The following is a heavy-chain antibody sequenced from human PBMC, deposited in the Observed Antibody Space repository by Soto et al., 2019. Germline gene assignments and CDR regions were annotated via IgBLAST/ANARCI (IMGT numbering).Heavy chain of an antibody. CDR3: ARGSLLGFKAVPLRGWAV. CDR1: GYTFTGYY. Sequence: GASVKVSCKASGYTFTGYYMHWVRQAPGQGLEWMGWINPNSGGTNYAQKFQGWVTMTRDTSISTAYMELSRLRSDDTAVYYCARGSLLGFKAVPLRGWAVWGQGTRVPVSS. V-gene: IGHV1-2*04. J-gene: IGHJ6*02. D-gene: IGHD6-19*01. CDR2: INPNSGGT.